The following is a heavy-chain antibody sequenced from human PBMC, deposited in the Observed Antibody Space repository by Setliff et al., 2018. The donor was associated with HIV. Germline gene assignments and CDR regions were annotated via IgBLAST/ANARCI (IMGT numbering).Heavy chain of an antibody. Sequence: PGGSLRLSCEGSGFTFRSYWLHWVRQVPGKGLVWVSRITTEGGASDGSITGYADSVKGRFSISRDNAKDSVYLEINGLRVDDMGIYFCARPIEWGHPARFDSWGQGTVVTVSS. CDR1: GFTFRSYW. J-gene: IGHJ5*01. V-gene: IGHV3-74*01. CDR3: ARPIEWGHPARFDS. CDR2: ITTEGGASDGSIT. D-gene: IGHD1-26*01.